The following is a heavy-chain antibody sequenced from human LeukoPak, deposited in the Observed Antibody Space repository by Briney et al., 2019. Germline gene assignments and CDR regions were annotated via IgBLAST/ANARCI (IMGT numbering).Heavy chain of an antibody. V-gene: IGHV4-59*01. D-gene: IGHD3-22*01. CDR1: GSSISSYY. CDR3: ARDKAYHYDSSGYHYYFDY. CDR2: IHYSGST. Sequence: SETLSLTCTVSGSSISSYYWSWIRQPPGKGLEWIGYIHYSGSTNYNPSLKSRVTISVDTSKNQFSLKLSSVTAADTAVYYCARDKAYHYDSSGYHYYFDYWGQGILVTVSS. J-gene: IGHJ4*02.